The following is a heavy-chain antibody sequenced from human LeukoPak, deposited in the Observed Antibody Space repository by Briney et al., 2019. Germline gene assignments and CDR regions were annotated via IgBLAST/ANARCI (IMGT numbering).Heavy chain of an antibody. CDR1: GGSITSHW. Sequence: PSETLSLTCSISGGSITSHWWSWIRQPPGKGLEWIAYMFYTGSTNYNPSLKSRVTISMDTSKNQVSLKLSSVTAADTAVYYCAREDSSGSYFNWFDPWGQGTLVTVSS. J-gene: IGHJ5*02. CDR2: MFYTGST. CDR3: AREDSSGSYFNWFDP. D-gene: IGHD3-10*01. V-gene: IGHV4-59*11.